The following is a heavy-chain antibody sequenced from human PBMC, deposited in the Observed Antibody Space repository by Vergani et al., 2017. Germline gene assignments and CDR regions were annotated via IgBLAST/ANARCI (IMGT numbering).Heavy chain of an antibody. V-gene: IGHV4-31*03. Sequence: QVQLQESGPGLVKPSETLSLTCTVSGGSVSSGSYYWSWIRQPPGKGLEWIGYIYYSGSTYYNPSLKSRVTISVDTSKNQFSLKLSSVTAADTAVYYCARSGYSYGENWFDPWGQGTLVTVSS. CDR1: GGSVSSGSYY. J-gene: IGHJ5*02. CDR3: ARSGYSYGENWFDP. D-gene: IGHD5-18*01. CDR2: IYYSGST.